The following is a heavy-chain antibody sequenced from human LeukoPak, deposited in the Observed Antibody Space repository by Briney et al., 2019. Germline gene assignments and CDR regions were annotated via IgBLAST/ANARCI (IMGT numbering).Heavy chain of an antibody. Sequence: PSETLSLTCTVSGGSIGSHYWSWIRQSPGKGLEWIAYVYYTGSTSYNPSLKSRVTISVDTSKNQFSLQLRSVTAADTAVYYCANSDHCGNSFAYWGQGTLVTVSS. V-gene: IGHV4-59*11. J-gene: IGHJ4*02. CDR3: ANSDHCGNSFAY. CDR1: GGSIGSHY. CDR2: VYYTGST. D-gene: IGHD4-23*01.